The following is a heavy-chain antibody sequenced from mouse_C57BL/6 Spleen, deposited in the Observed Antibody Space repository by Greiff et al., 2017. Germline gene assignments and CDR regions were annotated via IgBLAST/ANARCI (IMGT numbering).Heavy chain of an antibody. J-gene: IGHJ4*01. CDR1: GFNIKDDY. CDR3: TTSYAMDD. Sequence: EVQLQQSGAELVRPGASVKLSCTASGFNIKDDYMHWVKQTPEQGLEWIGWIDPENGDTEYASKVQGKATITADTSANTAYLQLSSLTSEDTAVYYCTTSYAMDDWGQGTSVTVSS. CDR2: IDPENGDT. V-gene: IGHV14-4*01.